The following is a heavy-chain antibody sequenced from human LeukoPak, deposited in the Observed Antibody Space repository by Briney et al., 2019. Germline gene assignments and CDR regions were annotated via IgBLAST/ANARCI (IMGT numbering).Heavy chain of an antibody. CDR3: ARVVGATRDFDY. D-gene: IGHD1-26*01. CDR1: GFTFSSYW. J-gene: IGHJ4*02. CDR2: INSNGSTT. V-gene: IGHV3-74*01. Sequence: GGSLRLSCAASGFTFSSYWMHWVRQAPGKGLVWVSRINSNGSTTSYADSVKGRFTISRDNSKNTLYLQMNSLRAEDTAVYYCARVVGATRDFDYWGQGTLVTVSS.